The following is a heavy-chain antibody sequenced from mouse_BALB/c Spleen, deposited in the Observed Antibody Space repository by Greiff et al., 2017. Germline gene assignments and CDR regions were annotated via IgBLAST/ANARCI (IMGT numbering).Heavy chain of an antibody. D-gene: IGHD2-4*01. Sequence: QVQLQQPGAELVRPGASVKLSCKASGYTFTSYWMNWVKQRPEQGLEWIGRIDPYDSETHYNQKFKDKAILTVDKSSSTAYMQLSSLTSEEAAVYFYSSDCDCDGYWFDYWGQGTPVTVSA. CDR1: GYTFTSYW. J-gene: IGHJ3*01. V-gene: IGHV1-74*01. CDR3: SSDCDCDGYWFDY. CDR2: IDPYDSET.